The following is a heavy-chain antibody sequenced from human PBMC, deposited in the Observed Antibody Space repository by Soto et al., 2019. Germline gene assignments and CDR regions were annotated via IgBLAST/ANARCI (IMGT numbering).Heavy chain of an antibody. J-gene: IGHJ6*03. D-gene: IGHD3-10*01. CDR2: ISAYNGNT. CDR1: GYTFTSYG. Sequence: ASVKVSCKASGYTFTSYGISWVRQAPGQGLEWMGWISAYNGNTNYAQKLQGRVTMTTDTSTSTAYMELRSLRSDDTAVYYCARGDTYYYGSGSVHYYYMDVWGKGTTVTVSS. CDR3: ARGDTYYYGSGSVHYYYMDV. V-gene: IGHV1-18*01.